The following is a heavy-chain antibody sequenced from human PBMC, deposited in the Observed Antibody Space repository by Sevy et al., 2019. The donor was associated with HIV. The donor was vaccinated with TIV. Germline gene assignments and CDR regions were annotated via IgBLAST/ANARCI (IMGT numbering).Heavy chain of an antibody. D-gene: IGHD3-10*01. CDR3: ARGDSRSGRGFDY. CDR2: IHPTGRDI. J-gene: IGHJ4*02. Sequence: GTVKVSCKASGYVLSYFHIHWVGQAPGQGPERRGIIHPTGRDITYALQFQGRFTMTRDACTNTVYMDLSSLTSEDTAVYYCARGDSRSGRGFDYWGQGTLVHVSS. V-gene: IGHV1-46*01. CDR1: GYVLSYFH.